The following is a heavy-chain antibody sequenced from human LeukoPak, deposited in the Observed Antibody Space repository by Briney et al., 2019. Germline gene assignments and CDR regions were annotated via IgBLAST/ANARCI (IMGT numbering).Heavy chain of an antibody. CDR3: AKDLGGGQKATIAVSAFDI. CDR1: GFTFRTYG. D-gene: IGHD5-24*01. Sequence: GGSLRLSCAASGFTFRTYGIHWVRQAPGKGLEWVAVISYDGSHKYYADSVKGRFTIYRDNSKNTVYLQMNSLRAEATSVYYCAKDLGGGQKATIAVSAFDIWGQGTMVTVSS. CDR2: ISYDGSHK. J-gene: IGHJ3*02. V-gene: IGHV3-30*18.